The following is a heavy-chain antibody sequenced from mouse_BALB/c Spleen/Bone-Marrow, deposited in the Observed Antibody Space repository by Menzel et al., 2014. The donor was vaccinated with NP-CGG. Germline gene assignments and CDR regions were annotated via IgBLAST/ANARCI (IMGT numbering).Heavy chain of an antibody. CDR1: GFTFSNYG. CDR2: INVNGDTT. CDR3: ARGYDYSSWFAY. D-gene: IGHD2-4*01. J-gene: IGHJ3*01. Sequence: EVKLVESGGGLVQPGGSLKLSCAASGFTFSNYGTSWVRQTPDKRLEMIATINVNGDTTYHPDSVKGRFTISRDNVKNTLYLQMSSLKSEDTAMYYCARGYDYSSWFAYWGQGTLVTVSA. V-gene: IGHV5-6-3*01.